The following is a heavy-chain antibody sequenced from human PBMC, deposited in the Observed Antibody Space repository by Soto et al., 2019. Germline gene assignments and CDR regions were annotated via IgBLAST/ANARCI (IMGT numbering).Heavy chain of an antibody. CDR3: XXNPENYYYGMDV. CDR2: IIPIFGTA. Sequence: QVQLVQSGAEVKKPGSSVKVSCKASGGTFSSXAXXXXXXAPGQGLEWMGGIIPIFGTANYAQKFQGRVXXXXXXXXXXXXXXXXXXXXXXXXXXXXXXNPENYYYGMDVWGQGTTVTVSS. CDR1: GGTFSSXA. J-gene: IGHJ6*02. V-gene: IGHV1-69*05.